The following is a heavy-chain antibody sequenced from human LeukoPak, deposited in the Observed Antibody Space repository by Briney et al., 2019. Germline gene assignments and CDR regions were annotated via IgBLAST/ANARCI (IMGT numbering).Heavy chain of an antibody. CDR3: ARSGSTGYSLDY. CDR1: GYSFTGYF. V-gene: IGHV1-2*02. CDR2: IDPNSGDT. Sequence: GASVKVSCKASGYSFTGYFIHWVRQAPGRGLEWMGCIDPNSGDTKYAQKFQGRVSMPRDTSTRTAYMELSRLRSDDTAVYFCARSGSTGYSLDYWGQGTLVTVSS. J-gene: IGHJ4*02. D-gene: IGHD3-22*01.